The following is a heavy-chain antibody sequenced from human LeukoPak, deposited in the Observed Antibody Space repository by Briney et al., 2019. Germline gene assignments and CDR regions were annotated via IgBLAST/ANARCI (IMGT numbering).Heavy chain of an antibody. CDR3: ARASSGSYDYFDY. J-gene: IGHJ4*02. D-gene: IGHD1-26*01. Sequence: SVKVSCKASGGTFSSSAISWVRQAPGQGLEWMEGIAPIFGTANYAQKFQGRLTITTDESTSTAYMELSSLRSEDTAVYYCARASSGSYDYFDYWGQGTLVTVYS. CDR2: IAPIFGTA. V-gene: IGHV1-69*05. CDR1: GGTFSSSA.